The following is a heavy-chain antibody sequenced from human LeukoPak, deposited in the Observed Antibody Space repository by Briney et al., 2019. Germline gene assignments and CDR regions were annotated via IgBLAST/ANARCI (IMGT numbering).Heavy chain of an antibody. CDR2: ISVSGDST. CDR3: AKTPTPAAVGNPFDY. Sequence: GGSLRLSCAASGFTFSGYAMTWVRQAPGKGLEWVSGISVSGDSTYYADSVKGRFTISRDKSKNTLYLQMNTLRAEDTAVYYCAKTPTPAAVGNPFDYWGQGTLVTVSS. V-gene: IGHV3-23*01. D-gene: IGHD6-13*01. CDR1: GFTFSGYA. J-gene: IGHJ4*02.